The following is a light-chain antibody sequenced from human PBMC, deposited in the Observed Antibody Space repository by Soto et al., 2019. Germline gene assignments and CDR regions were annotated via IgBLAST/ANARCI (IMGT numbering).Light chain of an antibody. CDR3: SSYTNSSPYV. V-gene: IGLV2-14*01. CDR1: SSDIGGYNY. J-gene: IGLJ1*01. CDR2: EVS. Sequence: QSVLTQPASVSGSPGQSITISCTENSSDIGGYNYVSWYQQHPGKAPKLMIYEVSNRPSGVSNRFSGSKSGNTASLTISGLQAADEADYYCSSYTNSSPYVFGNGTKLTVL.